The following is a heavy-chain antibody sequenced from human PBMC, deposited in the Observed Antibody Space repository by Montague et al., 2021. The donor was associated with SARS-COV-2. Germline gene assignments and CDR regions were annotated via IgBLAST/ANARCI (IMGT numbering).Heavy chain of an antibody. J-gene: IGHJ6*02. CDR2: LYTSGST. V-gene: IGHV4-4*07. CDR1: GASVRTYY. D-gene: IGHD5-12*01. CDR3: ARDGADYSFAYYHEMDV. Sequence: SETLSRTCTVSGASVRTYYWSWIRQSAGKKLEWMGRLYTSGSTYYNPSFKSRVTMSLDTSKNLFSLNLSSMTAADTAVYYCARDGADYSFAYYHEMDVWGQGIAVTVSS.